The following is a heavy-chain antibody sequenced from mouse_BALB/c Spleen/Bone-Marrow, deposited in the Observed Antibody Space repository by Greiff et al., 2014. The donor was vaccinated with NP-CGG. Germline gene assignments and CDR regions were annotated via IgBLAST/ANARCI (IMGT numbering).Heavy chain of an antibody. CDR3: ARSDGNYDYAMDY. J-gene: IGHJ4*01. CDR1: GFTFRSFG. Sequence: EVQLQQSGGGLVQPGGSRKLSCAASGFTFRSFGMHWVRQAPEKGLEWVAYISSGSSTIYYADTVKGRFTISRDNPKNTLFLQMTSLRSEDTAMYYCARSDGNYDYAMDYWGQGTSVTVSS. V-gene: IGHV5-17*02. CDR2: ISSGSSTI. D-gene: IGHD2-1*01.